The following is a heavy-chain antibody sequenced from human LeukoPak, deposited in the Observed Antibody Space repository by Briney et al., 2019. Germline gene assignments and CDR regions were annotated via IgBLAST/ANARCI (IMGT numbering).Heavy chain of an antibody. D-gene: IGHD3-22*01. J-gene: IGHJ5*02. CDR3: VRERFNNDYEA. Sequence: GGSLRLSCAASGFTVGSGRLMGWVRQAPGEGLEWISTIYSDDATNYGDSVKGRFTISRDNSRNPLDLQMNTLRVEDTAVYYCVRERFNNDYEAWGQGILVTVSS. V-gene: IGHV3-53*01. CDR2: IYSDDAT. CDR1: GFTVGSGR.